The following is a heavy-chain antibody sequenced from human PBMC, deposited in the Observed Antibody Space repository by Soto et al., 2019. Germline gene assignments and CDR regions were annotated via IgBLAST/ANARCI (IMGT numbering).Heavy chain of an antibody. CDR1: GFTFSSYA. CDR3: ARGYYYDSSGPEDY. Sequence: GGSLRLSCAASGFTFSSYAMSWVRQAPGKGLEWVSYISSSSSTIYYADSVKGRFTISRDNAKNSLYLQMNSLRDEDTAVYYCARGYYYDSSGPEDYWGQGTLVTVSS. V-gene: IGHV3-48*02. J-gene: IGHJ4*02. CDR2: ISSSSSTI. D-gene: IGHD3-22*01.